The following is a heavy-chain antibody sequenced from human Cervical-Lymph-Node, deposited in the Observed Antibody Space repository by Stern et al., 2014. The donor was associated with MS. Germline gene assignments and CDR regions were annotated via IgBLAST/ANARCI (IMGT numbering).Heavy chain of an antibody. J-gene: IGHJ1*01. Sequence: QVQLVQSGGGVVQPGRSLRLSCAASGFTFSSYAMHWVRQAPGKGLEWVAVISYDGSNKYYADSVKGRFTISRDNSKNTLYLQMNSLRAEDTAVYYCATSIAAEYFQHWGQGTLVTVSS. CDR3: ATSIAAEYFQH. CDR1: GFTFSSYA. CDR2: ISYDGSNK. D-gene: IGHD6-6*01. V-gene: IGHV3-30*04.